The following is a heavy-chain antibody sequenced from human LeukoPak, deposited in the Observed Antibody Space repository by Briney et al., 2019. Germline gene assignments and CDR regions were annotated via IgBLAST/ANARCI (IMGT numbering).Heavy chain of an antibody. D-gene: IGHD4-17*01. CDR1: GGTFSSYA. CDR2: INPNSGGT. Sequence: ASVKVSCKASGGTFSSYAISWVRQAPGQGLEWMGWINPNSGGTNYAQKFQGRVTMTRDTSISTAYMELSRLRSDDTAVYYCARDADDYGDYGGWFDPWGQGTLVTVSS. V-gene: IGHV1-2*02. CDR3: ARDADDYGDYGGWFDP. J-gene: IGHJ5*02.